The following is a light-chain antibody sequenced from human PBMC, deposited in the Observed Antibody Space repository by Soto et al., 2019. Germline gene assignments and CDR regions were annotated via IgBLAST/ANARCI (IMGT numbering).Light chain of an antibody. CDR2: DAS. V-gene: IGKV1-39*01. J-gene: IGKJ3*01. CDR3: QQSYSTPFA. CDR1: QSISSY. Sequence: DIQMTQSPSSLSASVGDRVTITCRASQSISSYLNWYQQKPGKAPKLLIYDASSLQSGVPSRFSGSESTTDFTLTIRSLLPEDFATYYCQQSYSTPFAFDPGTKVEIK.